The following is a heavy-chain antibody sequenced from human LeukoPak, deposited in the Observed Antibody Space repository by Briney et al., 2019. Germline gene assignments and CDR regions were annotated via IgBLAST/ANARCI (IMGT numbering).Heavy chain of an antibody. D-gene: IGHD6-19*01. V-gene: IGHV1-69*04. J-gene: IGHJ3*02. CDR1: GGTFSSYA. CDR3: ARSIAVAASAFDI. Sequence: AASVKVSCKASGGTFSSYAISWVRQAPGQGLEWMGRIIPILGIANYAQRFQGRVTITADKSTSTAYMELSSLRSEDTAVYYCARSIAVAASAFDIWGQGTMVTVSS. CDR2: IIPILGIA.